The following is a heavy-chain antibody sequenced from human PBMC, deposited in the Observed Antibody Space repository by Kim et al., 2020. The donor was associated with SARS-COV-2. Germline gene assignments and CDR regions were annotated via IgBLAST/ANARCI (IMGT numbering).Heavy chain of an antibody. Sequence: GGSLRLSCAASGFTFSSYGMHWVRQAPGKGLEWVAVISYDGSNKYYADSVKGRFTISRDNSKNTRYLQMNSLRAEDTAVYYCAKDCGGDCYWQIDYWGQGTPVTVSS. CDR1: GFTFSSYG. D-gene: IGHD2-21*02. CDR3: AKDCGGDCYWQIDY. V-gene: IGHV3-30*18. CDR2: ISYDGSNK. J-gene: IGHJ4*02.